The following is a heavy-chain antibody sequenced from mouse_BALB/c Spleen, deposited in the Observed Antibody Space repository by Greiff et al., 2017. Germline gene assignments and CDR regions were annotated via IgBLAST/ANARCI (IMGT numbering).Heavy chain of an antibody. CDR3: ARRENDYDEEVYYAMDY. CDR2: IWAGGST. CDR1: GFSLTSYG. V-gene: IGHV2-9*02. D-gene: IGHD2-4*01. J-gene: IGHJ4*01. Sequence: VKVVESGPGLVAPSQSLSITCTVSGFSLTSYGVHWVRQPPGKGLEWLGVIWAGGSTNYNSALMSRLSISKDNSKSQVFLKMNSLQTDDTAMYYCARRENDYDEEVYYAMDYWGQGTSVTVSS.